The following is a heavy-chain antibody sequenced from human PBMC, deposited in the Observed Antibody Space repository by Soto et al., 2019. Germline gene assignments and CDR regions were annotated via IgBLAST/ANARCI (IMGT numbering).Heavy chain of an antibody. CDR1: GFSFRDFA. J-gene: IGHJ4*01. CDR2: LSDSGATT. Sequence: EVQLLESGGGVVQPGGSLRLSCVASGFSFRDFARSWVRQAPGKGLEWGVGLSDSGATTYSEDSVRGRFTISRDNSRKKVFLKLNYLRAEYTASYYCAIEDTGSCALAYGGHGTLVTVSS. D-gene: IGHD2-8*02. CDR3: AIEDTGSCALAY. V-gene: IGHV3-23*01.